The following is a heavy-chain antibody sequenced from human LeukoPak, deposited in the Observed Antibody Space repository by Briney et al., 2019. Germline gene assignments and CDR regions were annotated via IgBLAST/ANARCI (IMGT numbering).Heavy chain of an antibody. CDR2: ISGSGGST. J-gene: IGHJ4*02. Sequence: GGSLRLSCAASGFTFSSYAMSWVRQAPGKGLEWVSAISGSGGSTYYADSVKGRFTISRDNSKNTLYLLMNSLRAEDTAVYYCAKDGKGYSSSWYSSHWGQGTLVTVSS. V-gene: IGHV3-23*01. CDR3: AKDGKGYSSSWYSSH. CDR1: GFTFSSYA. D-gene: IGHD6-13*01.